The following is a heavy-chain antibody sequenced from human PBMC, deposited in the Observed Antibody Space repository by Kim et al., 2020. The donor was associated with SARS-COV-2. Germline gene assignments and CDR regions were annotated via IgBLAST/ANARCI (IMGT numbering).Heavy chain of an antibody. CDR2: IYYSGST. CDR1: GGSISSYY. J-gene: IGHJ2*01. CDR3: ARAPHLYWYFDL. Sequence: SETLSLTCTVSGGSISSYYWSWIRQPPGKGLEWIGYIYYSGSTNYNPSLKSRVTISVDTSKNQFSLKLSSVTAADTAVYYCARAPHLYWYFDLWGRGTLVTVSS. V-gene: IGHV4-59*01.